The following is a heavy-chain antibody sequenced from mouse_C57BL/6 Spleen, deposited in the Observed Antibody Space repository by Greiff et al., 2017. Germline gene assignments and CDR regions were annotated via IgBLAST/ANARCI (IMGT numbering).Heavy chain of an antibody. J-gene: IGHJ3*01. Sequence: EVHLVESGEGLVKPGGSLKLSCAASGFTFSSYAMSWVRQTPEKRLEWVAYISSGGDYIYYADTVKGRFTISRDNARNTLYLQMSSLKSEDTAMYYCTRDNYYGSSQAWFAYWGQGTLVTVSA. D-gene: IGHD1-1*01. CDR3: TRDNYYGSSQAWFAY. CDR2: ISSGGDYI. V-gene: IGHV5-9-1*02. CDR1: GFTFSSYA.